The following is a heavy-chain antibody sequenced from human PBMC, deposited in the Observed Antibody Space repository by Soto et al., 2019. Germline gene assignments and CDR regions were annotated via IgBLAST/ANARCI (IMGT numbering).Heavy chain of an antibody. V-gene: IGHV3-30-3*01. CDR3: ARAPALDSSGYYQTPDY. CDR1: GFTFSHYA. D-gene: IGHD6-19*01. Sequence: PGGSLRLSCTASGFTFSHYAMHWVRQAPGRGLEWVAVVSYDGTNKYYRDSVRGRFTISRDNSKNTLYLEMNSLRADDTGVYYCARAPALDSSGYYQTPDYWGQGTLVTVSS. CDR2: VSYDGTNK. J-gene: IGHJ4*02.